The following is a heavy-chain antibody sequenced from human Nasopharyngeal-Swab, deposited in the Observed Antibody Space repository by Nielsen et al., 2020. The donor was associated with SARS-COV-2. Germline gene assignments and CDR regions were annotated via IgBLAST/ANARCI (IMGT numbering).Heavy chain of an antibody. CDR1: GFTFSSHL. CDR2: LHSGDGT. CDR3: SRNIYYYGLDV. V-gene: IGHV3-53*01. Sequence: GGSLRLSCAASGFTFSSHLMHWVRHAPGKGLDWVSTLHSGDGTYYADSVKGRFTISRDNSKNTLYLQMNRLRAEDTAVYYCSRNIYYYGLDVWGQGTTVTVSS. J-gene: IGHJ6*02.